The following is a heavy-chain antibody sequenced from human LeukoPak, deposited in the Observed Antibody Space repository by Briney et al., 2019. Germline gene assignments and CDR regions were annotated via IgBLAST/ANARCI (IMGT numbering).Heavy chain of an antibody. J-gene: IGHJ6*02. D-gene: IGHD6-13*01. V-gene: IGHV4-59*01. Sequence: SETLSLTCTVSGGPIRSYYWSWMRQPPGKGLERIGNIHYSESTNFNPSLKSRVAIAVDTSKNQFSLSMRSVTAADTAVYYCARVSAAGMEFHYGMDVWGQGTTVFVSS. CDR2: IHYSEST. CDR3: ARVSAAGMEFHYGMDV. CDR1: GGPIRSYY.